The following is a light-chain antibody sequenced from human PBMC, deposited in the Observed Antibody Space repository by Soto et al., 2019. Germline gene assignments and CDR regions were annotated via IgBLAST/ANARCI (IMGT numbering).Light chain of an antibody. Sequence: EIVMTQSPATLSVSPGERATLSCRASQSVSSNLAWYQQKPGQAPRLLIYCASTRATGIPARFSGSGSGTEFTLTISSLQSEDFGVYYCQHYNNWPPMAFGQGTKVEIK. V-gene: IGKV3-15*01. CDR1: QSVSSN. CDR2: CAS. CDR3: QHYNNWPPMA. J-gene: IGKJ1*01.